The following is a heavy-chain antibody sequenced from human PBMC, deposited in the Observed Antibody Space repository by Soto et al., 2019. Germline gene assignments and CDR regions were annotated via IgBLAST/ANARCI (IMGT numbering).Heavy chain of an antibody. CDR3: AKIPSRGMIFGAGS. CDR1: GFIFRNHV. Sequence: VGSLRLSCAASGFIFRNHVLNWVRQAPGKGLEWASAIDNSGDGSFYADSVKGRFIISRDNSKDTVFLHMNNLRLEDTAFYYCAKIPSRGMIFGAGSWGQGTLVTVSS. V-gene: IGHV3-23*05. CDR2: IDNSGDGS. J-gene: IGHJ5*02. D-gene: IGHD3-3*01.